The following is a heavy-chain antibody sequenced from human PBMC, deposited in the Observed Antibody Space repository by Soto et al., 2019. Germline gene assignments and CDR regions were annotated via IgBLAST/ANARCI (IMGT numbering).Heavy chain of an antibody. CDR3: ARDPGLNWNYDHDAFDI. D-gene: IGHD1-7*01. V-gene: IGHV1-18*01. Sequence: ASVKVSCKASGYTFTSYGISWVRQAPGQGLEWMGWISAYNGNTNYAQKLQGRVTMTTDTSTSTAYMELRSLRSDDTAVYYCARDPGLNWNYDHDAFDIWGQGTMVTVSS. J-gene: IGHJ3*02. CDR1: GYTFTSYG. CDR2: ISAYNGNT.